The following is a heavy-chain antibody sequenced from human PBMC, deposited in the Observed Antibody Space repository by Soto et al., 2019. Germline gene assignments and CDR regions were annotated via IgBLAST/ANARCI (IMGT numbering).Heavy chain of an antibody. D-gene: IGHD6-6*01. Sequence: VQLVETGGGLIQPGGSLRLSCAASGFTFSSYGMHWVRQAPGKGLEWVAVISYDGSNKYYADSVKGRFTISRDNSKNTLYLQMNSLRAEDTAVYYCAKDAAARIAAASYWGQGTLVTVSS. CDR1: GFTFSSYG. J-gene: IGHJ4*02. CDR3: AKDAAARIAAASY. CDR2: ISYDGSNK. V-gene: IGHV3-30*18.